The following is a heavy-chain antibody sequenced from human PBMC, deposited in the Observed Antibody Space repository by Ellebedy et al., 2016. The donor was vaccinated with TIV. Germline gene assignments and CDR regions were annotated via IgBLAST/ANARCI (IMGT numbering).Heavy chain of an antibody. Sequence: GESLKISXAASGFTFSTYWMSWVRQAPGKGLEWVANIKQDGSEKYYVDSVKGRFTISRDNAQNSLYLQMNSLRAEDTALYYCAREREYYDSSGYFSYYYGMDVWGQGTTVTVSS. D-gene: IGHD3-22*01. J-gene: IGHJ6*02. V-gene: IGHV3-7*01. CDR3: AREREYYDSSGYFSYYYGMDV. CDR1: GFTFSTYW. CDR2: IKQDGSEK.